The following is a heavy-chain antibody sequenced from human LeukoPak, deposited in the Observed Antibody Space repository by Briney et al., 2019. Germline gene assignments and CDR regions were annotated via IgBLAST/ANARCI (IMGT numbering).Heavy chain of an antibody. CDR1: GFTFNSYA. J-gene: IGHJ4*02. Sequence: GGSLRLSCAASGFTFNSYAMSWVRQAPGKGPEWVSGISGNGENTYYADSVKGRFTISRDNSKNTLSVQMSSLRAEDTAVYYCVKGRYKFDYWGQGTLVTVSS. D-gene: IGHD1-1*01. CDR3: VKGRYKFDY. V-gene: IGHV3-23*01. CDR2: ISGNGENT.